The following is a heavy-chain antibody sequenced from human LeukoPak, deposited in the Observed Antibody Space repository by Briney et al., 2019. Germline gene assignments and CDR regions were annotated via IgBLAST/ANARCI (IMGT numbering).Heavy chain of an antibody. CDR2: IIPIFGTA. V-gene: IGHV1-69*05. CDR1: GGTFSSYA. Sequence: ASVKVSCKASGGTFSSYAISWVRQAPGQGLEWMGRIIPIFGTANYAQKFQGRVTITTDESTSTAYMELSSLRSEDTAVYYCARAIMNYYDSSGRDAFDIWGQGTMVTVSS. CDR3: ARAIMNYYDSSGRDAFDI. D-gene: IGHD3-22*01. J-gene: IGHJ3*02.